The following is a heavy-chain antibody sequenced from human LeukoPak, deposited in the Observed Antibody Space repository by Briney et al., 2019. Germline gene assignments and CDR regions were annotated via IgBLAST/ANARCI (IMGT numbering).Heavy chain of an antibody. J-gene: IGHJ4*02. CDR3: ARARYYYTY. CDR1: GGSISSYY. Sequence: SETLSLTCTVSGGSISSYYWSWIRQPPGRGLEWIGYIYYNGNTNYNPSLKSRVTISIDTSKNQFSLKLSSVTAADTAVYYCARARYYYTYWGQGTLVTVSS. V-gene: IGHV4-59*01. CDR2: IYYNGNT.